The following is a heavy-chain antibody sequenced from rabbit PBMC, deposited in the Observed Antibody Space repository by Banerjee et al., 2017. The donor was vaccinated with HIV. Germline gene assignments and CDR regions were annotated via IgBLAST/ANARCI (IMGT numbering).Heavy chain of an antibody. D-gene: IGHD1-1*01. CDR2: INSNTGNT. V-gene: IGHV1S43*01. Sequence: MCWVRQAPGKGLEWIACINSNTGNTVYASWAKGPFTISRSTSLDTVDLKMTSLTAADTATYFCARRDTYSSGYYTAFNLWGQGTLVTVS. J-gene: IGHJ4*01. CDR3: ARRDTYSSGYYTAFNL.